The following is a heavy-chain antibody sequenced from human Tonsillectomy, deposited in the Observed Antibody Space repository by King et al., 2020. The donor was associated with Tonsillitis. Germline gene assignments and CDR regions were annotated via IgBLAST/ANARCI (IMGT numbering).Heavy chain of an antibody. D-gene: IGHD3-22*01. CDR3: AREGYYYDSSGYYPF. CDR1: GYSFTNYA. Sequence: QLVQSGSELKKPGASVKVSCKASGYSFTNYAMKWVRQAPGQGLEWMGWINTNTGNPTYAQGFTGRLVFSLDTSVSTAYLQISSLKAEDTAVYYCAREGYYYDSSGYYPFWGQGTLVTVSS. CDR2: INTNTGNP. V-gene: IGHV7-4-1*02. J-gene: IGHJ4*02.